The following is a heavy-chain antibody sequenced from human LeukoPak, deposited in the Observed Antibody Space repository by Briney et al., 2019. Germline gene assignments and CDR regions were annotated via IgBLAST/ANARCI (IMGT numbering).Heavy chain of an antibody. CDR2: ISDSGGST. Sequence: GGSLRLSCAASGFLVSSTYMSWVRQAPGKGLEWVSAISDSGGSTYYADSVKGRFTISRDNSKNTLYLQMNSLRAEDTAVYYCAKRFRTGADYWGQGTLVTVSS. CDR3: AKRFRTGADY. CDR1: GFLVSSTY. V-gene: IGHV3-23*01. J-gene: IGHJ4*02. D-gene: IGHD1-1*01.